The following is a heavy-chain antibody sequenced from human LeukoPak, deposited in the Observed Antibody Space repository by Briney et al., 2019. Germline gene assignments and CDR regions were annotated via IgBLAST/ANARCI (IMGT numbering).Heavy chain of an antibody. V-gene: IGHV3-30*18. J-gene: IGHJ4*02. CDR2: ISYDGSNK. CDR1: GFTFSSYG. Sequence: GGSLRLSCAASGFTFSSYGMHWVRQAPGKGLEWVAVISYDGSNKYYADSVKGRFTISRDNSKNTLYLQMNSLRAEDTAVYYCAKVIAWSAAGTPEEDYWGQGTLVTVSS. D-gene: IGHD6-13*01. CDR3: AKVIAWSAAGTPEEDY.